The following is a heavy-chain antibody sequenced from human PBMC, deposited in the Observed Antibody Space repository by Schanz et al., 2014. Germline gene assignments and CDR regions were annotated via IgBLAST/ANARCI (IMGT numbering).Heavy chain of an antibody. V-gene: IGHV4-61*02. Sequence: QVQLQESGPGQVRPSQTLSLTCTVSGGSISSGNYYWNWIRQPAGKGLEWIGRIYTSGSTNYNPSLKSRVTISVDTSKNQFSLRLSSVTAADTAVYYCARHGGIPYYPMDVWGQGTTVTVSS. CDR2: IYTSGST. CDR1: GGSISSGNYY. D-gene: IGHD3-16*01. J-gene: IGHJ6*02. CDR3: ARHGGIPYYPMDV.